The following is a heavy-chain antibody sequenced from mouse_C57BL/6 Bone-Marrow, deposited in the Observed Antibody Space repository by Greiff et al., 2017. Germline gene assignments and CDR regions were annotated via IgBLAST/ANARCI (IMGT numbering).Heavy chain of an antibody. Sequence: VQLQQSGPELVKPGASVKICCKASGYSFTDYNMNWVKQSNGKSLEWIGVINPNYGTTSYNQKFKGKATLTVDQSSSTAYMQLNSLTSEDSAVYYCASDITTVVATDAMDYWGQGTSVTVSS. J-gene: IGHJ4*01. CDR1: GYSFTDYN. V-gene: IGHV1-39*01. CDR2: INPNYGTT. CDR3: ASDITTVVATDAMDY. D-gene: IGHD1-1*01.